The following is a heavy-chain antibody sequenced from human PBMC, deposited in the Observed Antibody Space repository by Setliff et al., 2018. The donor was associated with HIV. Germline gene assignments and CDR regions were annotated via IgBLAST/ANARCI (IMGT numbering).Heavy chain of an antibody. Sequence: SVKVSCKASGGSFSSYAISWARQAPGQGLEWMGGIIPIFGTADYAQMFQGRVTITADESTSTAYMELSSLRSEDTAIYYCARAGRPYDILTGYYSWYFDYWGQGTLVTVSS. CDR3: ARAGRPYDILTGYYSWYFDY. J-gene: IGHJ4*02. CDR1: GGSFSSYA. CDR2: IIPIFGTA. D-gene: IGHD3-9*01. V-gene: IGHV1-69*13.